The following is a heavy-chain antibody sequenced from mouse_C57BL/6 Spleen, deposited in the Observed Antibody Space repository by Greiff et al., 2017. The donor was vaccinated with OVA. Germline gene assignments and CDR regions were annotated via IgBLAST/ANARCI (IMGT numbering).Heavy chain of an antibody. CDR3: ARSSYDYDGFAY. Sequence: VKLMESGAELVRPGTSVKVSCKASGYAFTNYLIEWVKQRPGQGLEWIGVINPGSGGTNYNEKFKGKATLTADKSSSTAYMQLSSLTSEDSAVYFCARSSYDYDGFAYWGQGTLVTVSA. V-gene: IGHV1-54*01. J-gene: IGHJ3*01. CDR1: GYAFTNYL. CDR2: INPGSGGT. D-gene: IGHD2-4*01.